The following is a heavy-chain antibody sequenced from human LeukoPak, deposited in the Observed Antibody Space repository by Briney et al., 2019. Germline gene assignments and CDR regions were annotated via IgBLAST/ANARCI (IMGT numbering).Heavy chain of an antibody. V-gene: IGHV1-2*02. CDR3: ARDVRGSDVHDYYYFDY. CDR2: ISPKSGGT. Sequence: ASVKVSCKASGYTFTGAYLHWVRQAPGRGFEWMGWISPKSGGTKYAPNFQGRVTMTTDTSISTAYLEVSSLKSDDTAVYYCARDVRGSDVHDYYYFDYWGQGTLVTVSS. J-gene: IGHJ4*02. D-gene: IGHD2/OR15-2a*01. CDR1: GYTFTGAY.